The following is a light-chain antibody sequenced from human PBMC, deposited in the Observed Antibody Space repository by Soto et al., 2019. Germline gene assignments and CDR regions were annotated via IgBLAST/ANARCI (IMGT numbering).Light chain of an antibody. CDR2: EVS. CDR1: SSDVGGYNF. CDR3: TSFKPNSALVP. J-gene: IGLJ2*01. V-gene: IGLV2-14*01. Sequence: QSALTQPASVSGSPGQSITISCTGTSSDVGGYNFVSWYQQHPGKAPQLMIYEVSNRPSGVSNRFAGSKSGNTASLTISGLQAEEEADYYCTSFKPNSALVPFGGGTKLTVL.